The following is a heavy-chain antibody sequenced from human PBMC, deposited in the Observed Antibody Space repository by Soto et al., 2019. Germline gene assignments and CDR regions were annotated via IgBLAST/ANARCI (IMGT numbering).Heavy chain of an antibody. CDR3: AKDLLEWPYRGDY. CDR2: ISYDGSNK. CDR1: GFTFSSYG. D-gene: IGHD3-3*01. V-gene: IGHV3-30*18. J-gene: IGHJ4*02. Sequence: GGSLRLSCAASGFTFSSYGMHWVRQAPGKGLEWVAVISYDGSNKYYADSVKGRFTISRDNSKNTLYLQMNSLRAEDTAVYYCAKDLLEWPYRGDYWGQGTLVTVSS.